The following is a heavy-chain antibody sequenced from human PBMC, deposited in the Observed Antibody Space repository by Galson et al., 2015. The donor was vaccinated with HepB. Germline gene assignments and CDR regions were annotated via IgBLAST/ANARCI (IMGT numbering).Heavy chain of an antibody. Sequence: SVKVSCKASGYTFSSYSITWVRQAPGQGLEWVGRISPHNRYTNYAQNFQGRVTMTTDTSTTTAYMELRSLRSDDTAVYYCARGALVVAVGATQNNWFDPWGRGTLVTVSS. D-gene: IGHD2-15*01. CDR3: ARGALVVAVGATQNNWFDP. CDR2: ISPHNRYT. V-gene: IGHV1-18*01. CDR1: GYTFSSYS. J-gene: IGHJ5*02.